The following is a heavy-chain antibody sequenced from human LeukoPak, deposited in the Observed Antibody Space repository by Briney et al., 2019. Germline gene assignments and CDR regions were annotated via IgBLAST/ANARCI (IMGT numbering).Heavy chain of an antibody. Sequence: KPSETLSLTCAVYGGSFGGYYWSWIRQPPGKGLEWIGEINHSGSTNYNPSLKSRVTISVDTSKNQFSLKLSSVTAADTAVYYCASVTPGITGTTSGFDYWGQGTLVTVSS. J-gene: IGHJ4*02. CDR3: ASVTPGITGTTSGFDY. D-gene: IGHD1-7*01. CDR2: INHSGST. V-gene: IGHV4-34*01. CDR1: GGSFGGYY.